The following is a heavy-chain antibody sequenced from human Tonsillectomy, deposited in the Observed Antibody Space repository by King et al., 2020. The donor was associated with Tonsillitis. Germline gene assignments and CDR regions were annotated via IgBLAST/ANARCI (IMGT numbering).Heavy chain of an antibody. D-gene: IGHD6-13*01. Sequence: VHLEESGGGVVQPGGSLRLSCAASGFSLSKHGMHWVRQAPGKGLEWVACLWYDGIKDFYSNSVKGRFTISRVNSKNTLYLEMDSLRDEDTAVYYCARRGETSSWLDSWGQGTLVTVSS. V-gene: IGHV3-33*08. J-gene: IGHJ4*02. CDR3: ARRGETSSWLDS. CDR1: GFSLSKHG. CDR2: LWYDGIKD.